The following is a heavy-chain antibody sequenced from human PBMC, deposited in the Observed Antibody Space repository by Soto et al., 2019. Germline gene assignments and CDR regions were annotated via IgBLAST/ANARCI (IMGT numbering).Heavy chain of an antibody. Sequence: SETLSLTCTVSGDSVSSYYWSWIRQPPGKGLEWIGYIHYSGSTNYNPSIRSRVTMSIDKSKNQFSLNLNSVTAADTAVYYCARGLYSSSWYFDVWGQGTLVT. V-gene: IGHV4-59*02. CDR3: ARGLYSSSWYFDV. CDR2: IHYSGST. CDR1: GDSVSSYY. D-gene: IGHD6-13*01. J-gene: IGHJ4*02.